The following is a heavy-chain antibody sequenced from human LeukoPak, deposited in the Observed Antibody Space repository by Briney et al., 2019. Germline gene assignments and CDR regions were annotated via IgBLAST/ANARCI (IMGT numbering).Heavy chain of an antibody. CDR2: IYYSGST. CDR3: ARDYYDILTGYSYDAFDI. Sequence: PSETLSLTCTVSGGSISSHYWSWIRQPPGKGLELIGYIYYSGSTNYNPSLKSRVTISVDTSKNQFSLKLSSVTAADTAVYYSARDYYDILTGYSYDAFDIWGQGTMVTVSS. D-gene: IGHD3-9*01. J-gene: IGHJ3*02. CDR1: GGSISSHY. V-gene: IGHV4-59*11.